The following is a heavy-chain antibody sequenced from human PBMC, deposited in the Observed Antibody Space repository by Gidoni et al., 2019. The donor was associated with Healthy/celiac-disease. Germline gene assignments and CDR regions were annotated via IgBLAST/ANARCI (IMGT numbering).Heavy chain of an antibody. CDR1: GYSFTSYW. D-gene: IGHD2-21*02. CDR2: IDPSDYYT. V-gene: IGHV5-10-1*01. Sequence: EVQLVQSGAEAQQPGESLRISCKGSGYSFTSYWISWVRQMPGKGLEWMGRIDPSDYYTNYSPSFQGHVTISADKSISTAYLQWSSLKASDTAMYYCARHAYCGGDCAILVDYWGQGTLVTVSS. CDR3: ARHAYCGGDCAILVDY. J-gene: IGHJ4*02.